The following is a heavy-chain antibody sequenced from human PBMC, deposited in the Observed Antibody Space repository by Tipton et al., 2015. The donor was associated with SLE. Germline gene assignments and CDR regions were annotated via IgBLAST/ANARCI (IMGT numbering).Heavy chain of an antibody. CDR2: IYHSGRT. J-gene: IGHJ4*02. V-gene: IGHV4-30-2*01. D-gene: IGHD3-3*01. Sequence: TLSLTCAVSGGSINSGDYCGAWIRQPPGKGLEWIGYIYHSGRTYYSPSLKSRVTISVDTSKNQFSLKLSSVTAADTAVYYCARHGTIFGVVIAYYFDYWGQGTLVTVSS. CDR1: GGSINSGDYC. CDR3: ARHGTIFGVVIAYYFDY.